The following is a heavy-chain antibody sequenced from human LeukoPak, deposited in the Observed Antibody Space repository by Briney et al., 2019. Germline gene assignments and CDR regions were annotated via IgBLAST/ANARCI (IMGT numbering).Heavy chain of an antibody. V-gene: IGHV1-18*01. D-gene: IGHD5-18*01. CDR3: ERGPYGGYSYGYELAYYPYGMDV. J-gene: IGHJ6*01. Sequence: SVKLSCTASGFTFSSYAISWVRRAPGQGLEWMAVISYDDSNKNYAQNLQGRFTMSTDTSKSTAYLELNSLRAEDTAVYYCERGPYGGYSYGYELAYYPYGMDVRGQGNTVTGSS. CDR2: ISYDDSNK. CDR1: GFTFSSYA.